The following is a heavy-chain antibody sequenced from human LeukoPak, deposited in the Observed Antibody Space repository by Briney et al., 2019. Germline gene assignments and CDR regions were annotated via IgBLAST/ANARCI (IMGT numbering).Heavy chain of an antibody. D-gene: IGHD6-19*01. J-gene: IGHJ5*02. CDR3: ATGGNMGGRWLAYNWFDP. V-gene: IGHV1-24*01. Sequence: ASVKVSCKVSGYTLTELSMHWVRHAPGKGLEWMGGFDPEDGETIYAQKFQGRVTMTEDTSTDTAYMELSSLRSEDTAVYYCATGGNMGGRWLAYNWFDPWGQGTLVTVSS. CDR2: FDPEDGET. CDR1: GYTLTELS.